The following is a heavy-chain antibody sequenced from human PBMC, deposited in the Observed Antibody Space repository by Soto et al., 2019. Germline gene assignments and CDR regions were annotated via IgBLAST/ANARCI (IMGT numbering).Heavy chain of an antibody. J-gene: IGHJ4*02. CDR1: GYTLTELS. CDR3: ATARAYCGGDCAGTFXY. D-gene: IGHD2-21*02. CDR2: FDPEDGET. V-gene: IGHV1-24*01. Sequence: ASVKVSCKVSGYTLTELSMHWVRQAPGKGLEWMGGFDPEDGETIYAQKFQGRVTMTEDTSTDTAYMELSSLRSEDTAVYYCATARAYCGGDCAGTFXYWGQGTLVTVSS.